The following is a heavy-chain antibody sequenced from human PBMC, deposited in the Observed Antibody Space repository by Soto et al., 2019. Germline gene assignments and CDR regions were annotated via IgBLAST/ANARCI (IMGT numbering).Heavy chain of an antibody. J-gene: IGHJ6*02. D-gene: IGHD4-4*01. CDR3: ARVLKGNYSNPYYYYYGMDV. V-gene: IGHV4-31*03. CDR1: GGSISSGGYY. Sequence: SETLSLTCTVSGGSISSGGYYWSWIRQHPGKGLEWIGYIYYSESTYYNPSLKSRVTISVDTSKNQFSLKLSSVTAADTAVYYCARVLKGNYSNPYYYYYGMDVWGQGTTVTVSS. CDR2: IYYSEST.